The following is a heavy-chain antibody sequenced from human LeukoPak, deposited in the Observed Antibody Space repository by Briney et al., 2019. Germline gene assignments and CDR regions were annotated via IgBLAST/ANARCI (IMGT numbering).Heavy chain of an antibody. D-gene: IGHD3-10*01. CDR1: GYTFTSYD. CDR2: MNPNSGNT. V-gene: IGHV1-8*01. J-gene: IGHJ3*02. Sequence: ASVKVSCKASGYTFTSYDINWVRQATGQGLERMGWMNPNSGNTGYAQKFQGRVTMTRNTSISTAYMELSSLRSEDTAVYYCARGLLWFGELLYPDDAFDIWGQGTMVTVSS. CDR3: ARGLLWFGELLYPDDAFDI.